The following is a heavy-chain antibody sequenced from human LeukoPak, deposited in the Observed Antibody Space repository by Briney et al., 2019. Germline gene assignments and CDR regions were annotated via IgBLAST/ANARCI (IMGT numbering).Heavy chain of an antibody. J-gene: IGHJ5*02. V-gene: IGHV1-8*01. CDR2: MNPNSGNT. CDR1: GYTFTSYD. CDR3: ARRVEQQLSSPGDWFDP. Sequence: ASVKVSCKASGYTFTSYDVHWVRQATGQGLEWMGWMNPNSGNTGYAQKFQGRVAMTRDTSMSTAFLELSSLRSEDTAVYYCARRVEQQLSSPGDWFDPWGQGTLVTVSS. D-gene: IGHD6-13*01.